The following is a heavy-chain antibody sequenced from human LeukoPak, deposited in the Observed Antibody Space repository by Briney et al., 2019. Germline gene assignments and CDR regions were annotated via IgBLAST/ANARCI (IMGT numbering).Heavy chain of an antibody. CDR2: IYYSGST. V-gene: IGHV4-30-4*08. CDR1: GGSISSGDYY. D-gene: IGHD3-3*01. J-gene: IGHJ4*02. Sequence: PSETLSLTCTVSGGSISSGDYYWSWIRQPPGKGLEWIGYIYYSGSTYYNPSLKSRVTISVDTSKNQFSLKLSSVTAADTAVYYCARGGRIFGVVTKPLDYWGQGTLVTVSS. CDR3: ARGGRIFGVVTKPLDY.